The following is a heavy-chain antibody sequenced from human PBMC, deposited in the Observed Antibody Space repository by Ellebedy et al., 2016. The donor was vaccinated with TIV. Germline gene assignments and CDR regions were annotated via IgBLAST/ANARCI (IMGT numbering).Heavy chain of an antibody. CDR3: ARAGGSTGYPLDY. D-gene: IGHD5-18*01. CDR2: ISAYNGHR. J-gene: IGHJ4*02. V-gene: IGHV1-18*01. Sequence: AASVQVSCKASGYMFSGYGFNWVRQAPGQGLEWLGWISAYNGHRLYAQSLQGRVTMTTDTSTSTAYMELRSLRSDDTAKYYCARAGGSTGYPLDYWGQGTLVTVSS. CDR1: GYMFSGYG.